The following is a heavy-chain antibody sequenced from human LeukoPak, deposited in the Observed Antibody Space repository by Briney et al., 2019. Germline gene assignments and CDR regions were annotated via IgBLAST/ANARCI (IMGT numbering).Heavy chain of an antibody. Sequence: SETLSLTCTVAGGSISSTNYHWGWIRQPPGKGLEWIGSIYYTGTTYYNPSLKSRLTISVDTSRNRFSLTLNSVTAADTAVYYCAAEYSSSPGYWGQGTLVTVSS. D-gene: IGHD6-6*01. CDR3: AAEYSSSPGY. CDR1: GGSISSTNYH. CDR2: IYYTGTT. J-gene: IGHJ4*02. V-gene: IGHV4-39*01.